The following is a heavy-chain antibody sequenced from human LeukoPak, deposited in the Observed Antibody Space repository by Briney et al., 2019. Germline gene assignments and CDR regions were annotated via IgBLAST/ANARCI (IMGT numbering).Heavy chain of an antibody. Sequence: GGSLRLSCADSGFTFTRYAMRWVREALGKGVEWVSTINKRGGITYYADSVKGRVTISRENSKNTIYLKMERPGDGDTRVYYCAKAFSSAYDYGPTDSWGQGTLVTVSS. V-gene: IGHV3-23*01. CDR2: INKRGGIT. CDR1: GFTFTRYA. CDR3: AKAFSSAYDYGPTDS. D-gene: IGHD4/OR15-4a*01. J-gene: IGHJ4*02.